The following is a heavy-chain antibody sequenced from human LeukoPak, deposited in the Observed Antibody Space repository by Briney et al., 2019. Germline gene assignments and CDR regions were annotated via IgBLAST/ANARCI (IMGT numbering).Heavy chain of an antibody. CDR2: INPNSGGT. J-gene: IGHJ3*02. CDR1: GYTFTSYD. D-gene: IGHD3-10*01. V-gene: IGHV1-2*02. Sequence: ASVKVSCKASGYTFTSYDINWVRQATGQGLEWMGWINPNSGGTNYAQKFQGRVTMTRDTSISTAYMELSRLRSDDTAAYYCARDMVHDAFDIWGQGTMVTVSS. CDR3: ARDMVHDAFDI.